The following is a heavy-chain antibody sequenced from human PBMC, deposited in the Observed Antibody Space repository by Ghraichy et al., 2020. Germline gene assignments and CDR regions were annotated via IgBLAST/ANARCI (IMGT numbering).Heavy chain of an antibody. CDR1: GASISSYY. Sequence: SETLSLTCTVSGASISSYYWNWIRQPPGKGLEWIGYISDSGRTNYSPSLEGRITISVDTSKNQFSLRLTSVTAADTAMYYCARWSRNCGGDCYARPYYYYMDVWAKGTTVTVSS. CDR2: ISDSGRT. J-gene: IGHJ6*03. D-gene: IGHD2-21*01. CDR3: ARWSRNCGGDCYARPYYYYMDV. V-gene: IGHV4-59*01.